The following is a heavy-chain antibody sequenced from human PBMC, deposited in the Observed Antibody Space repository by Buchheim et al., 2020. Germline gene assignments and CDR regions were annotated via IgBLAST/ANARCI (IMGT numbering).Heavy chain of an antibody. CDR3: AKETVHRIAAAGSYYFDY. CDR2: ISGSGGST. D-gene: IGHD6-13*01. Sequence: EVQLLESGGGLVQPGGSLRLSCAASGFTFSSYAMGWVRQAPGKGLEWVSAISGSGGSTYYADSVKGRFTISRDNSKNTLYLQMNSLRAEDTAVYYCAKETVHRIAAAGSYYFDYWGQGTL. CDR1: GFTFSSYA. V-gene: IGHV3-23*01. J-gene: IGHJ4*02.